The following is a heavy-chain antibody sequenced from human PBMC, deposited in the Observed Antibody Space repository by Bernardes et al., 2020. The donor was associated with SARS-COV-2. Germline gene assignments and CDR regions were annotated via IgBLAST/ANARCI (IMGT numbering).Heavy chain of an antibody. V-gene: IGHV3-11*05. J-gene: IGHJ5*02. CDR2: ISSSSSYT. CDR3: ARDFYDFWTVNNWFDP. Sequence: GSLRLSCAASGFTFSDYYMSWIRQAPGKGLEWVSYISSSSSYTNYADSVKGRFTISRDNAKNSLYLQMNSLRAEDTAVYYCARDFYDFWTVNNWFDPWGQGTLVTVSS. CDR1: GFTFSDYY. D-gene: IGHD3-3*01.